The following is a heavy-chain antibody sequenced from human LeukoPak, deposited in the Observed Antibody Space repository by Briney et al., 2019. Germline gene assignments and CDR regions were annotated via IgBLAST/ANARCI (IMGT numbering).Heavy chain of an antibody. CDR1: GFTFSSYG. D-gene: IGHD3-22*01. CDR2: ISYDGSNK. CDR3: AKDSLDAYYYDSSGYPGGY. V-gene: IGHV3-30*18. J-gene: IGHJ4*02. Sequence: GGSLRLPCAASGFTFSSYGMHWVRQAPGKGLEWVAVISYDGSNKYYADSVRGRFTISRDNSKNTLYLQMNSLRAEDTAVYYCAKDSLDAYYYDSSGYPGGYWGQGTLVTVSS.